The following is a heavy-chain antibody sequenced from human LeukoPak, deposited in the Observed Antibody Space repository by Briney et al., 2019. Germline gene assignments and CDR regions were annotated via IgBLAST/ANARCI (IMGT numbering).Heavy chain of an antibody. V-gene: IGHV5-51*01. CDR2: INPSDADT. Sequence: GESLKISCKGSGYFFSAYWIGWVRQMPGKGLEWMGIINPSDADTRYSPSFQGQVTISADRSISTTYLQWSSLKASDTAMYYCARSKNFDWLDSWGQGTLVTVSS. CDR3: ARSKNFDWLDS. D-gene: IGHD1-7*01. J-gene: IGHJ5*01. CDR1: GYFFSAYW.